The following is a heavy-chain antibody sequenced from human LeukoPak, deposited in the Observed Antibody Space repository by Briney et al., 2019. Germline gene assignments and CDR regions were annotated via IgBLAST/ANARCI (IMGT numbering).Heavy chain of an antibody. Sequence: SETLSLTCTVSGGSISSYYWSWIRQPPGKGLEWIGYIYYSGSTNYNPSLKSRVTISVDTSKNQFSLKLSSVTAADTAVYYCARGKRDLDVLNLWGQGTLVTVSS. D-gene: IGHD3-9*01. V-gene: IGHV4-59*01. CDR3: ARGKRDLDVLNL. CDR2: IYYSGST. J-gene: IGHJ5*02. CDR1: GGSISSYY.